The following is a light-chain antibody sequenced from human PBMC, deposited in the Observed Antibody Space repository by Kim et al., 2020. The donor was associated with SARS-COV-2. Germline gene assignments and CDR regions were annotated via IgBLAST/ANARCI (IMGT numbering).Light chain of an antibody. CDR2: QDS. CDR3: QAWDSSTASYV. J-gene: IGLJ1*01. CDR1: SLGDEA. V-gene: IGLV3-1*01. Sequence: HGKKAALTAAGDSLGDEAASWDQQKRGPSPVLVIYQDSKRPAGIPERFSGSNSGNTATLTISGTQAMDEADYYCQAWDSSTASYVFGTGTKVTVL.